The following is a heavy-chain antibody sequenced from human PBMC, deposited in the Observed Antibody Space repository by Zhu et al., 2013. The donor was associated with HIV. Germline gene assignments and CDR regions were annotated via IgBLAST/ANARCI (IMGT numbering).Heavy chain of an antibody. CDR2: IIPIFGTA. Sequence: QVQLVQSGAEVKKPGSSVKVSCKASGGTFSNYAISWVRQAPGQGLEWMGGIIPIFGTANYAQKFQGRVTITADESTSTAYMELSSLRSEDTAVYYCTCGGYCSNGVCPYYGMDVWGQGTTVTV. D-gene: IGHD2-8*01. V-gene: IGHV1-69*01. CDR1: GGTFSNYA. CDR3: TCGGYCSNGVCPYYGMDV. J-gene: IGHJ6*02.